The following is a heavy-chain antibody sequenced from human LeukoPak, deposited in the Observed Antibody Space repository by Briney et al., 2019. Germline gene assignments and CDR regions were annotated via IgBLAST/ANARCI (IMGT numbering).Heavy chain of an antibody. CDR3: ARMYSGTSYYFDY. Sequence: SETLSLTCSVSGVSISTYYWIWIRQPPAKGLEWMGFFSYSGSTKYNPSLKSRVTMSVDTSKNQFSLKLSSVTAADTAVYYCARMYSGTSYYFDYWGQGTLVTVSP. J-gene: IGHJ4*02. D-gene: IGHD1-26*01. CDR1: GVSISTYY. V-gene: IGHV4-59*01. CDR2: FSYSGST.